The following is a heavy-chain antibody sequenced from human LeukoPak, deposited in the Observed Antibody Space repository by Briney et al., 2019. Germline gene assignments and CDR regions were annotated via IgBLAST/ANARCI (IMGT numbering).Heavy chain of an antibody. CDR3: ARDAYGYTDT. J-gene: IGHJ5*02. Sequence: SETLSLTCTVSGGSISSSSYYWSWIRQPAGKELEWIGRIYGRGSTNYNPSLKSRVTISVDKSKNQFSLKLSSVTAADTAVYYCARDAYGYTDTWGQGTLVTVSS. CDR1: GGSISSSSYY. CDR2: IYGRGST. D-gene: IGHD5-12*01. V-gene: IGHV4-61*02.